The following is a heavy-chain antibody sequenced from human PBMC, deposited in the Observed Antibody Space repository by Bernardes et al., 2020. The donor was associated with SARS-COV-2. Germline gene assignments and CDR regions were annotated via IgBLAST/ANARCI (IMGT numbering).Heavy chain of an antibody. D-gene: IGHD1-26*01. Sequence: SGPTLVKPTQTLTLTCTFSGFSLSTNGVGVGWIRQPPEKALEWLALIYWDNDRRYSPSLKSRLAITKDTSKNQVVLTMTNMDPADTATYYCAHRQTHHRTYWTWGSFDIWGQGTMVTVSS. J-gene: IGHJ3*02. CDR3: AHRQTHHRTYWTWGSFDI. V-gene: IGHV2-5*02. CDR1: GFSLSTNGVG. CDR2: IYWDNDR.